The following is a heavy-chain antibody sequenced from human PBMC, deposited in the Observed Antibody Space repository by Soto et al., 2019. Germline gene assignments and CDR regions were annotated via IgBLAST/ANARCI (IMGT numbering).Heavy chain of an antibody. J-gene: IGHJ5*02. D-gene: IGHD2-21*01. CDR2: INPNSGGT. CDR3: ARAKNEILWEGRHNWFDP. V-gene: IGHV1-2*04. CDR1: GYTFSGYY. Sequence: GASVNVSCKASGYTFSGYYMHWVRQAPRQGLEWMGWINPNSGGTNYAQKFQGWVTMTRDTSISTAYMELSRLRSDDTAVYYCARAKNEILWEGRHNWFDPWGQGTLVTVSS.